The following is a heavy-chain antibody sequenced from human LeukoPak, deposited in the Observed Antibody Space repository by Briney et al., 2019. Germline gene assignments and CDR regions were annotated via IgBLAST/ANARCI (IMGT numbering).Heavy chain of an antibody. CDR1: GLTFNNYA. CDR2: ISGRGGNT. Sequence: GGSLRLSCAASGLTFNNYALTWIRQAPGKGLEWVSSISGRGGNTYYADSVKGRFTISRDDSKNTLYLQMSSLRAEDTAVYYCAKDPEYGANFPEYFQHWGQGTLVTVSS. J-gene: IGHJ1*01. V-gene: IGHV3-23*01. CDR3: AKDPEYGANFPEYFQH. D-gene: IGHD4-23*01.